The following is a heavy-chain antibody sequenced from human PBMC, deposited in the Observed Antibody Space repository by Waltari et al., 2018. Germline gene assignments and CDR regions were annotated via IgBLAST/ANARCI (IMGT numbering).Heavy chain of an antibody. CDR1: GFHLSASA. J-gene: IGHJ4*02. CDR2: ISRSGDNT. Sequence: EVQLLATGGDLVQPGGCVRLSCLVSGFHLSASAMSWVRQAPGKGLVWVSIISRSGDNTYYTDSVKGLFTISRDTSKNTLYLQMNSLRVEDTAVYYCAKRNSPLTCFDYWGQGTLVAVSS. D-gene: IGHD5-18*01. CDR3: AKRNSPLTCFDY. V-gene: IGHV3-23*01.